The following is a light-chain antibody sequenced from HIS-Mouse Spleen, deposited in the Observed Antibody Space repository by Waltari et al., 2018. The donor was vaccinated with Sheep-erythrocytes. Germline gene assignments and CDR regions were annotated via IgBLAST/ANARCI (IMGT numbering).Light chain of an antibody. V-gene: IGLV2-23*01. CDR2: ECS. Sequence: QSALTQPASVSGSPGQSITISCTGTSSAVGSYNLFSWYQQHPGKAPKLMIYECSKRPSGVSNRFSGSKSGNTASLTISGLQAEDEADYYCCSYAGSSTLVFGGGTKLTVL. J-gene: IGLJ2*01. CDR1: SSAVGSYNL. CDR3: CSYAGSSTLV.